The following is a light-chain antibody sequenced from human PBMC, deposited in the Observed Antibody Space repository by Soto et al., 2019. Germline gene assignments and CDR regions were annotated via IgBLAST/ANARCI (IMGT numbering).Light chain of an antibody. CDR2: EVS. J-gene: IGLJ2*01. CDR1: SSDVGGYNY. V-gene: IGLV2-14*01. Sequence: QSALTQPASVSGSPGQSITISCTGTSSDVGGYNYVSWYQQHPGKAPKLMIYEVSNRPSGVSNRFSGSKSGNTASLTISGLQAEDEDDYYCSSYTRSSRGVVFGGGTKLTV. CDR3: SSYTRSSRGVV.